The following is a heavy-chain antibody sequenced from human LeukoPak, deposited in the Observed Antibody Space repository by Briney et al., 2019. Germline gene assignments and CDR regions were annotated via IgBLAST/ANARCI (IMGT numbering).Heavy chain of an antibody. D-gene: IGHD4-17*01. CDR1: GGSISSYY. CDR2: IYYSGST. V-gene: IGHV4-59*08. CDR3: ARVDYGEGVVDWFYDY. J-gene: IGHJ4*02. Sequence: SETLSLTCTVSGGSISSYYWSWIRQPPGKGLEWIGYIYYSGSTYYNPSLKSRVTISVDTSKNQFSLKLSSVTAADTAVYYCARVDYGEGVVDWFYDYWGQGTLVTVSS.